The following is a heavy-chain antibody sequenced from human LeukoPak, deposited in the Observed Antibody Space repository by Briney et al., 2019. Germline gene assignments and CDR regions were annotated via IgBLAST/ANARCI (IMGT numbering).Heavy chain of an antibody. V-gene: IGHV4-61*02. CDR1: GGSISSGSYY. CDR2: IYTSGST. J-gene: IGHJ4*02. CDR3: ARGGMVRGIPDY. D-gene: IGHD3-10*01. Sequence: SETLSLTCTVSGGSISSGSYYWSWIRQPAGKGLEWIGRIYTSGSTNYNPSLKSRVTISVDTSKNQFSLKLSSVTAADTAVYYCARGGMVRGIPDYWGQGTLVTVSS.